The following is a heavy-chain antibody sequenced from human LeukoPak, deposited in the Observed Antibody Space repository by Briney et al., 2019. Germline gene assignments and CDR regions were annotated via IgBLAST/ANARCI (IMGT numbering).Heavy chain of an antibody. J-gene: IGHJ4*02. Sequence: GESLKISCKGSGYSFAPYWIGWVRQMPGKGLEWMVIIYPGDSDTRYSPSFQGQVTISADKSINTAYLQWSSLKASDSAMYYCARSRDDYNFTGLHWGQGTLVTVSS. CDR3: ARSRDDYNFTGLH. CDR2: IYPGDSDT. D-gene: IGHD5-24*01. V-gene: IGHV5-51*01. CDR1: GYSFAPYW.